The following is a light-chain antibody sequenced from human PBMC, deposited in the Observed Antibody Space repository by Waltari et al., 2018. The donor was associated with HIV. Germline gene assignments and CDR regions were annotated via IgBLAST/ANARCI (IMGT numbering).Light chain of an antibody. J-gene: IGLJ1*01. CDR1: SSNIGSNT. V-gene: IGLV1-44*01. CDR2: TNN. Sequence: QSVLTQPPSASGTPGQRVTISCSGSSSNIGSNTVNWYQQLPGTAPQLLIYTNNQRPSGVPDRFSGSKSGTSASLAISGLQSEDEADYYCAAWDDSLYGLVFGTGTKVTVL. CDR3: AAWDDSLYGLV.